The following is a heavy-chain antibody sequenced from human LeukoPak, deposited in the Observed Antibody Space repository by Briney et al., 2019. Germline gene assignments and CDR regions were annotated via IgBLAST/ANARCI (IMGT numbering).Heavy chain of an antibody. CDR3: ARGHVVVVAATDY. CDR1: GFTFSNYS. V-gene: IGHV3-21*01. D-gene: IGHD2-15*01. CDR2: ISSSSSYI. J-gene: IGHJ4*02. Sequence: NPGGSLRLSCAASGFTFSNYSMNWVRQAPGKGLEWVSSISSSSSYIYYADSVKGRFTISRDNAKNSLYLQMNSLRAEDTAVYYCARGHVVVVAATDYWGQGTLVTVSS.